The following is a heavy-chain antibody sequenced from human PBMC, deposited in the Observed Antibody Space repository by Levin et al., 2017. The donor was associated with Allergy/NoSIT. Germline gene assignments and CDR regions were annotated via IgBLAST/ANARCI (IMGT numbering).Heavy chain of an antibody. CDR3: ARGVHDYGDYGY. J-gene: IGHJ4*02. D-gene: IGHD4-17*01. Sequence: SSETLSLTCTVSGGSINSGAYYWSWIRQHPGKALEWIGYIYYSGSTFYNPSLKSRLTMSVDASKNQFSLKLTSVTAADTAVYYCARGVHDYGDYGYWGQGILVTVSS. CDR2: IYYSGST. V-gene: IGHV4-31*03. CDR1: GGSINSGAYY.